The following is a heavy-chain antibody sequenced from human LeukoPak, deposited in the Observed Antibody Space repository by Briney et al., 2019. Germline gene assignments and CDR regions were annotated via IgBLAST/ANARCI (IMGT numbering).Heavy chain of an antibody. CDR2: ISSSSSYI. V-gene: IGHV3-21*01. D-gene: IGHD2-2*01. J-gene: IGHJ3*02. CDR3: ARGIGCSSTSCYGAFDI. CDR1: GLTFSGYS. Sequence: GGSLRLSCAASGLTFSGYSVNWVRQAPGKGLEWVSSISSSSSYIYYADSVKGRFTISRDNAKNSLYLQMNSLRAEDTAVYYCARGIGCSSTSCYGAFDIWGQGTMVTVSS.